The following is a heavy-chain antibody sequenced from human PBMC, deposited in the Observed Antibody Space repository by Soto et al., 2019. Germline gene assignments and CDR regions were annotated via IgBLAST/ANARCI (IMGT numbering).Heavy chain of an antibody. CDR2: MNPNSGNT. J-gene: IGHJ6*02. Sequence: GASVKVSCKASGYTFTSYDINWVRQATGQGLEWMGWMNPNSGNTGDAQKLQGRVTMTRNTSISTAYMELSSLRPEDTAVYYCARVGGYDSPVYYYYYGMDVWGQGTTVTVSS. CDR3: ARVGGYDSPVYYYYYGMDV. V-gene: IGHV1-8*01. CDR1: GYTFTSYD. D-gene: IGHD5-12*01.